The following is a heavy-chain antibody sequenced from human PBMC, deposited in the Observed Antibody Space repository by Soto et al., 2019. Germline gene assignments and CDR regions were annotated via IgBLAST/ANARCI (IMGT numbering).Heavy chain of an antibody. D-gene: IGHD6-6*01. CDR1: GGSFSGYY. CDR2: INHSGST. J-gene: IGHJ4*02. CDR3: ARGWQLVDY. V-gene: IGHV4-34*01. Sequence: SETLSLTCAVYGGSFSGYYWSWIRQPPGKGLEWIGEINHSGSTNYNPSLKSRVTISVDTSKNQFSLKLSSVTAADTAVYYCARGWQLVDYWGQGTLVTVSS.